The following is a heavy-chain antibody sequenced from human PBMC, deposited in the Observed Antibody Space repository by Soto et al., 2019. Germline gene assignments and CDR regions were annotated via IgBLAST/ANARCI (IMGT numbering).Heavy chain of an antibody. CDR3: TRLNYYYRSGYGGMDV. J-gene: IGHJ6*02. CDR1: GFTFSGSA. V-gene: IGHV3-73*01. Sequence: EVQLVESGGGLVQPGGSLKLSCAASGFTFSGSAMHWVRQASGKGLEWVGRIRSKANSYATAYPASVKGRFTISRDVSKNTAYLQMNSLKTEDTAVYYCTRLNYYYRSGYGGMDVWGQGTTVTVSS. D-gene: IGHD3-22*01. CDR2: IRSKANSYAT.